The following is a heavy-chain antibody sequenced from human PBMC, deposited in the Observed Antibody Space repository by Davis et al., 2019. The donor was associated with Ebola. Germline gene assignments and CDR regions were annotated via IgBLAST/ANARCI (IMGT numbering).Heavy chain of an antibody. V-gene: IGHV4-34*01. CDR3: ARSGKGYCSSTSCYARDFWYFDL. CDR2: INHSGST. Sequence: MPSETLSLTCAVYGGSFSGYYWSWIRQPPGKGLEWIGEINHSGSTYYNPSLKSRVTISVDTSKNQFSLKLSSVTAADTAVYYCARSGKGYCSSTSCYARDFWYFDLWGRGTLVTVSS. J-gene: IGHJ2*01. CDR1: GGSFSGYY. D-gene: IGHD2-2*01.